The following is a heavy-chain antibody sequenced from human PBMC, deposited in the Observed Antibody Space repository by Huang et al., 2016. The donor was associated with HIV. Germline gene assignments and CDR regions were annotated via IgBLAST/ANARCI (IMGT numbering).Heavy chain of an antibody. J-gene: IGHJ3*02. CDR3: ARERMMSWLDDHDAFDI. CDR2: INHSGRT. V-gene: IGHV4-34*01. D-gene: IGHD1-1*01. Sequence: QVQLQQWGAGLLKPSETLSLTCAVYGGSFSGYYWSWIRQSPGKGSEWIGEINHSGRTHYNPSRKSRLTISVDTSKNQFSLKLSSVTAADTAVYYCARERMMSWLDDHDAFDIWGQGTMVTVSS. CDR1: GGSFSGYY.